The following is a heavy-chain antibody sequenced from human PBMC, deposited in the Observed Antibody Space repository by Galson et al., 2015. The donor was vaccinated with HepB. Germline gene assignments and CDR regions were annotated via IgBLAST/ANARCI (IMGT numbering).Heavy chain of an antibody. Sequence: SLRLSCAASGFTFSSYSMNWVRQAPGKGLEWVSYISSSSSTIYYADSVKGRFTISRDNAKNSLYLQMNSLRAEDTAVYYCARADRRGPEGYCSSTSCSGYYYYMDVWGKGTTVTVSS. D-gene: IGHD2-2*01. J-gene: IGHJ6*03. CDR1: GFTFSSYS. CDR2: ISSSSSTI. CDR3: ARADRRGPEGYCSSTSCSGYYYYMDV. V-gene: IGHV3-48*01.